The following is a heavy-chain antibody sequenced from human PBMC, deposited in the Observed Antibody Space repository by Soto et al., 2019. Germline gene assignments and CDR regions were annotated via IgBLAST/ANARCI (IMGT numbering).Heavy chain of an antibody. CDR3: VHRWSGNGYAY. Sequence: QITLKQAGPTLVQATQTLTLTCSFSGFSLNSKAVGVGWIRRPPGKALEWLALIYWNDDKRYSPSLKSRLTITKDTSKNHVVLIMTNVDPVDTATYYCVHRWSGNGYAYWGQGTLVTVSS. D-gene: IGHD2-8*01. CDR1: GFSLNSKAVG. CDR2: IYWNDDK. J-gene: IGHJ4*02. V-gene: IGHV2-5*01.